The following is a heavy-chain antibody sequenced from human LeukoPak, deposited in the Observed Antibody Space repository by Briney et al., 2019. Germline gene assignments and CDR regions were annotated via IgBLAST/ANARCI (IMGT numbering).Heavy chain of an antibody. V-gene: IGHV3-66*02. J-gene: IGHJ6*04. CDR1: GFTVSSNY. CDR3: ARDSPGYCSSTSCYTLLGVVDV. Sequence: PGGSLRLSCAASGFTVSSNYMSWVRQAPGKGLEWVSVIYSGGSTYYADSVKGRFTISRDNSKNTLYLQMNSLRAEDTAVYYCARDSPGYCSSTSCYTLLGVVDVWGKGTTVTVPP. D-gene: IGHD2-2*02. CDR2: IYSGGST.